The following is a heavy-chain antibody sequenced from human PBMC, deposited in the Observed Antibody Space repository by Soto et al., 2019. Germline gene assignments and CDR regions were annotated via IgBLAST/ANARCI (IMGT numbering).Heavy chain of an antibody. Sequence: QVQLVQSGAEVKKPGSSVKVSCKASGGTFSRYSITWVRQAPGHGLEWIGRIIPIFGIASYAQKFQGRVTMPEDESPSTAYMELSGMRSDDTAVYYCAREDRDRETGLVPAAIDGMDVWGQGTTVTVSS. CDR3: AREDRDRETGLVPAAIDGMDV. CDR2: IIPIFGIA. CDR1: GGTFSRYS. J-gene: IGHJ6*02. V-gene: IGHV1-69*08. D-gene: IGHD2-2*01.